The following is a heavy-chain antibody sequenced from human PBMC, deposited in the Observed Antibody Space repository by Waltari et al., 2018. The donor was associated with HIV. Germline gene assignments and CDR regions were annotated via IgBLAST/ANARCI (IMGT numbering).Heavy chain of an antibody. V-gene: IGHV1-18*01. J-gene: IGHJ2*01. CDR3: ARFFPTATTTGWYLDL. CDR2: FNSYNGDT. CDR1: GYTFTHFG. Sequence: QVHLVQSGAELKKTGASVKLSCKASGYTFTHFGINWVRQAPGQGLEWMGWFNSYNGDTKYAQKFQDRVTMTTDTSTSTAYMELRSLRSDDTAVYYCARFFPTATTTGWYLDLWGPGTLVTMSS. D-gene: IGHD4-17*01.